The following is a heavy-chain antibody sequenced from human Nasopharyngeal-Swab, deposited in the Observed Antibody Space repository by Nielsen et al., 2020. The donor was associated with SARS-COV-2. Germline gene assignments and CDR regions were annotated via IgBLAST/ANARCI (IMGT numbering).Heavy chain of an antibody. CDR3: ATLTVGGNNWFDP. J-gene: IGHJ5*02. Sequence: GRQMPGKGLEWMGIIYPGDSDTRYSPSFQGHVTISADKSISTAYLQWSSLKASDTAMYYCATLTVGGNNWFDPWGQGTLVTVSS. CDR2: IYPGDSDT. D-gene: IGHD4-23*01. V-gene: IGHV5-51*01.